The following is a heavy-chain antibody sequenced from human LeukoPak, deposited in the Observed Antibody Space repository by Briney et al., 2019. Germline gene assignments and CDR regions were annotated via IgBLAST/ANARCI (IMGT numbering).Heavy chain of an antibody. CDR3: ARDGTVTAGPFDP. Sequence: PGRSLRLSCAAPGIPFSSYGMHWLGQAPGKGLEWVAFIWYDGSNKYYADSVKGRFTISRDNSKNTLCLQMNSLTAEDTAVYYCARDGTVTAGPFDPWGGGTLVTVSS. CDR2: IWYDGSNK. V-gene: IGHV3-33*01. D-gene: IGHD4-17*01. J-gene: IGHJ5*02. CDR1: GIPFSSYG.